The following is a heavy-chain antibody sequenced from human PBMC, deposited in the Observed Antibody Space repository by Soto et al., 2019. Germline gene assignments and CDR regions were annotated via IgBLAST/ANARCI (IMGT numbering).Heavy chain of an antibody. CDR3: ARTPGGGTNWFDT. J-gene: IGHJ5*02. D-gene: IGHD3-16*01. V-gene: IGHV4-30-4*01. CDR2: IYYSGST. CDR1: GGFINGDFY. Sequence: PSETLSLTCTVSGGFINGDFYWSWIRQPPGKGLEWIGYIYYSGSTYYNPSLKSRVTISLDTSKNQFSLKLISVNAADTAVYYCARTPGGGTNWFDTWGQGTLVTVSS.